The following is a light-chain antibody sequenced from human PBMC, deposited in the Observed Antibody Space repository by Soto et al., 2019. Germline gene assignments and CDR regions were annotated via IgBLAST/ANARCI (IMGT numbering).Light chain of an antibody. CDR2: ANS. J-gene: IGLJ1*01. CDR1: SSNIGAGYD. Sequence: QSVLTQTPSVSGAPGQRVTISCTGGSSNIGAGYDVHWYQQLPGTAPKLLIYANSIRPSGVPDRFSGSKSGTSASLAITGLQAEDEADYYCQSYDSSLSGYVFGTGTKVTVL. V-gene: IGLV1-40*01. CDR3: QSYDSSLSGYV.